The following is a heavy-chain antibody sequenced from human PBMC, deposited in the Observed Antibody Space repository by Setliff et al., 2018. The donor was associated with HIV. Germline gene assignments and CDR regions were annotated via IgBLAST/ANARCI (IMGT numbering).Heavy chain of an antibody. CDR3: ARGALLAVFDFDY. J-gene: IGHJ4*01. CDR2: VDPEDSET. Sequence: ASVKVSCKVSGYTFTDYYMHWVQQAPGKGLEWMGLVDPEDSETIYAEKFQGRVTITADTSTDTAYMELSSLRSDDTAVYLCARGALLAVFDFDYWGHGTLVTVSS. V-gene: IGHV1-69-2*01. CDR1: GYTFTDYY. D-gene: IGHD3-10*01.